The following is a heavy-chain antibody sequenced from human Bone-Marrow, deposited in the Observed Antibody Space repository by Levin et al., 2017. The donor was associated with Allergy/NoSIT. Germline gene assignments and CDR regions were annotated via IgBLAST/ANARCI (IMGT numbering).Heavy chain of an antibody. J-gene: IGHJ4*02. CDR1: GYTFTFYG. Sequence: ASVKVSCRASGYTFTFYGISWVRQAPGQGLEWMGWISPYNGDTNYAQKLQGRVTMTTDTSTNIAYMELRSLRSDDTAVYYCARENAVPADLWSGYRGFDYWGQGTLVTVSS. CDR2: ISPYNGDT. D-gene: IGHD3-3*01. CDR3: ARENAVPADLWSGYRGFDY. V-gene: IGHV1-18*01.